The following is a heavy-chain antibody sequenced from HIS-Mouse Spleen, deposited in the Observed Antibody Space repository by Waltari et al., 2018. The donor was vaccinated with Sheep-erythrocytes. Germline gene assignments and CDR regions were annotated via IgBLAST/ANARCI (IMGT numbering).Heavy chain of an antibody. J-gene: IGHJ4*02. CDR1: GYTFTSYY. V-gene: IGHV1-46*01. CDR3: ARDLGGSYYYFDY. CDR2: INPSRGST. D-gene: IGHD1-26*01. Sequence: QVQLVQSGAEVKKPGASVKVSCKASGYTFTSYYMHWVRQAPGQGLGWMGIINPSRGSTRSAQKCKRRVTMTRDTSISTAYLERGSLRSDDTAVYYCARDLGGSYYYFDYWGQGTLVTVSS.